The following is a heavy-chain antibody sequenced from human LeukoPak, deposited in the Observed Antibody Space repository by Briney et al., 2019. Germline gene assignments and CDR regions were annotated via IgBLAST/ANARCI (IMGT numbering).Heavy chain of an antibody. J-gene: IGHJ4*02. CDR3: AKADSSGYYEGYYFDY. V-gene: IGHV3-23*01. CDR1: GFTFSSYA. D-gene: IGHD3-22*01. Sequence: GGSLRLSCAASGFTFSSYAMSWVRQAPGKGLEWVSAISGSGGSTYYADSVKGRFTISRDNSKNTLYLQMNSLRAEDTAVYYCAKADSSGYYEGYYFDYWGQGTLVTVSS. CDR2: ISGSGGST.